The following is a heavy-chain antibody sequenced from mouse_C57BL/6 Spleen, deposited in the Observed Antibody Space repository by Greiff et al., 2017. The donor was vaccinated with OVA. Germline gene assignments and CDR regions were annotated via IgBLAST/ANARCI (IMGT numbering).Heavy chain of an antibody. CDR3: ARVSYYYVSSYRYFGV. CDR1: GLTFTDYY. J-gene: IGHJ1*03. Sequence: EVKLVESGGGLVQPGGSLSLSCAASGLTFTDYYMSWVRQPPGKALEWMGFIRNKANGYTTEYSASVKGRFTISRDNSQSILYLQMNALRAEDSATYYCARVSYYYVSSYRYFGVWGTGTTVTVSS. D-gene: IGHD1-1*01. V-gene: IGHV7-3*01. CDR2: IRNKANGYTT.